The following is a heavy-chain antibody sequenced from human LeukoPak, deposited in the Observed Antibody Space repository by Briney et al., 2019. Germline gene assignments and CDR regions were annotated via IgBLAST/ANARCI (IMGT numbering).Heavy chain of an antibody. CDR1: GFIFSNAW. CDR3: TTVHLTGEGNDY. CDR2: IKSKTDGGTT. Sequence: PGGSLRLSCAASGFIFSNAWMNWVRQAPGKGLEWVGRIKSKTDGGTTDYAAPVKGRFIISRDDSKNTLYLQMNSLKTEDTALYYCTTVHLTGEGNDYWGQGTLVTVSS. J-gene: IGHJ4*02. D-gene: IGHD3-9*01. V-gene: IGHV3-15*07.